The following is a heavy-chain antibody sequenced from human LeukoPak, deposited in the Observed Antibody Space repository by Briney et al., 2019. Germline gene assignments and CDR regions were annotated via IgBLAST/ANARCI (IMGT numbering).Heavy chain of an antibody. J-gene: IGHJ4*02. D-gene: IGHD6-19*01. CDR3: ARSGASSSGWTFDY. Sequence: PSETLSLTCTVSGYSISSGYYWGWIRQPPGRGLEWIGNIYHDGSTYYNPSLKSRVTISVDTSKNQFSLKLSSVTAADTAVYYCARSGASSSGWTFDYWGQGTLVTVSS. CDR2: IYHDGST. CDR1: GYSISSGYY. V-gene: IGHV4-38-2*02.